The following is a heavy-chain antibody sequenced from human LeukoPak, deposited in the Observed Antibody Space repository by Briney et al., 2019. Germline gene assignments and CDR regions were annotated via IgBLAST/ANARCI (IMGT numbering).Heavy chain of an antibody. CDR3: AKGGDVGATTPFDY. V-gene: IGHV3-23*01. D-gene: IGHD1-26*01. J-gene: IGHJ4*02. CDR2: ISGSGGST. CDR1: GFTFSSYS. Sequence: PGGSLRLSCAASGFTFSSYSMNWVRQAPGKGLEWVSAISGSGGSTYYADSVKGRFTISRDNSKNTLYLQMNSLRAEDTAVYYCAKGGDVGATTPFDYWGQGTLVTVSS.